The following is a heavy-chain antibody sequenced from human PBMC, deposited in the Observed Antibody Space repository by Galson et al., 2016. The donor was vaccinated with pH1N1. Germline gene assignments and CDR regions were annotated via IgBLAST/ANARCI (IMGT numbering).Heavy chain of an antibody. D-gene: IGHD4-17*01. CDR3: ARQNDYGDYRGDAFDI. CDR2: IYLGGSLI. V-gene: IGHV5-51*01. CDR1: GYIFTSQW. J-gene: IGHJ3*02. Sequence: QSGAEVKKPGESLKISCKASGYIFTSQWIGWVRQMPGKGLEWMGIIYLGGSLIRYRPSFQGQVTISADKSVNIVYLEWVSLKASDTAMYYCARQNDYGDYRGDAFDIWG.